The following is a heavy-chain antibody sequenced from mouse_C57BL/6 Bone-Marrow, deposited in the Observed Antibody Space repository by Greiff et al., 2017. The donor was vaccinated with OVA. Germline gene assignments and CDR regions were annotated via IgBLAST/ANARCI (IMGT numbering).Heavy chain of an antibody. CDR1: GYTFTDYE. Sequence: QVQLQQSGAELVRPGASVTLSCKASGYTFTDYEMHWVKQTPVHGLEWIGAIDPETGGTAYNQKFKGKAILTADKSSSTAYMELRSLTSEDSAVSYCKRGYSSYYAMDYWGQGTSVTVSS. CDR3: KRGYSSYYAMDY. V-gene: IGHV1-15*01. J-gene: IGHJ4*01. D-gene: IGHD2-5*01. CDR2: IDPETGGT.